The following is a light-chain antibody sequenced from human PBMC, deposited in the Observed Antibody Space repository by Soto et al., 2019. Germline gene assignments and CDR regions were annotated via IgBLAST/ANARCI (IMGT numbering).Light chain of an antibody. CDR1: SSNIGNNY. Sequence: QSVLTQPPSVSAAPGKKVTISGSGSSSNIGNNYVSWYQQLPGTAPKLLISDNNKRPSGIPDRFSGSKSGSSATLGITGLQNGDEADYYCRTWDSSLRAVVFGGGTKLTVL. J-gene: IGLJ2*01. CDR3: RTWDSSLRAVV. V-gene: IGLV1-51*01. CDR2: DNN.